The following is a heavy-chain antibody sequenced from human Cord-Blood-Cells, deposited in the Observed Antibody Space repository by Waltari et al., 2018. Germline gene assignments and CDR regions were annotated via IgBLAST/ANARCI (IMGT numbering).Heavy chain of an antibody. J-gene: IGHJ4*02. Sequence: QVQLQQCGAGLLKPSEPLSLTCAAHAGSFSGYYWSRNRQPPGKGLEWIGELNHSGSTNSNPSLKSRVTISVDTSKNQFSLKLSSVTAADTAVYYCARATSYNWNDYWGQGTLVTVSS. CDR2: LNHSGST. CDR3: ARATSYNWNDY. D-gene: IGHD1-20*01. CDR1: AGSFSGYY. V-gene: IGHV4-34*01.